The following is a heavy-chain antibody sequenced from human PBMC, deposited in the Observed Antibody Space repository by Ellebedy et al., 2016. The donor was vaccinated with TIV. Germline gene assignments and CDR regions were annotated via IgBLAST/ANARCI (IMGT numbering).Heavy chain of an antibody. CDR2: MNPNSGRT. Sequence: AASVKVSCKTSGYTFTFYDINWVRQAPGQGLEWMGWMNPNSGRTGYAQRFQGRVTMTMNTSITTAYMELTSLRSEDTAGYYCARDSFGLDVWGQGTTVTVSS. CDR1: GYTFTFYD. D-gene: IGHD3-16*02. J-gene: IGHJ6*02. CDR3: ARDSFGLDV. V-gene: IGHV1-8*01.